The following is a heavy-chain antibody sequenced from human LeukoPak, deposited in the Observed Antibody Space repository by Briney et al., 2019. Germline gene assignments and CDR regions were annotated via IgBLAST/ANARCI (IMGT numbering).Heavy chain of an antibody. J-gene: IGHJ4*02. CDR2: INPNSGGT. Sequence: ASVKVFCKASGYTFTGYYMHWVRQAPGQGLEWMGWINPNSGGTNYAQKFQGRVTMTRDTSISTAYMELSRLRSDDTAVYYCARDRNYYGSGTVGGYWGQGTLVTVSS. V-gene: IGHV1-2*02. D-gene: IGHD3-10*01. CDR1: GYTFTGYY. CDR3: ARDRNYYGSGTVGGY.